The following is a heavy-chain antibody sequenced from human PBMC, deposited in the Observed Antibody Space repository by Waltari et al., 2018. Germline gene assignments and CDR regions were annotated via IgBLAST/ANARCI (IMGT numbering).Heavy chain of an antibody. Sequence: QVQLQESGPGLMKPSETLSLTCSVSGGSTTSYFWNWIRQPPGKGLEWIGYIRHTGDNKCNPSLKGGVTMSVETSRNQISLRVNWVTAAETAVYYCARWDTPGRDFGDWGPGTLVIGSS. CDR2: IRHTGDN. V-gene: IGHV4-59*08. D-gene: IGHD2-15*01. CDR3: ARWDTPGRDFGD. CDR1: GGSTTSYF. J-gene: IGHJ4*02.